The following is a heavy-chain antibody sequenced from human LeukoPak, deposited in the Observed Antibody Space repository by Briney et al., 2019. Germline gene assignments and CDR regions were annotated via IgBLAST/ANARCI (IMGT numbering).Heavy chain of an antibody. D-gene: IGHD1-14*01. CDR1: GGSISPYY. V-gene: IGHV4-59*01. CDR3: AREGSYRDFDS. CDR2: VYYSGST. J-gene: IGHJ4*02. Sequence: SETLSLTCTVSGGSISPYYWSWIRQPPGKGLEWIGRVYYSGSTKYNPSLKSRLTISVDTSKNQFSLKVSSVTAADTAVYYCAREGSYRDFDSWGQGTLVTVSS.